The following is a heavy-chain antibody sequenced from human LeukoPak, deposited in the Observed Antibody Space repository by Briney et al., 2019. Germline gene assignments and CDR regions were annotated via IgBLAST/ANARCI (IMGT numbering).Heavy chain of an antibody. CDR1: GFTFSSYG. Sequence: GGSLRLSCAASGFTFSSYGMHWVRQAPGKGLEWVAVISYDGSNKYYADSVKGRFTISRDNSKNTLYLQMNSLKTEDTAVYYCTTEIGRYCSGGSCYHPSAFDIWGQGTMVTVSS. V-gene: IGHV3-30*03. CDR3: TTEIGRYCSGGSCYHPSAFDI. D-gene: IGHD2-15*01. J-gene: IGHJ3*02. CDR2: ISYDGSNK.